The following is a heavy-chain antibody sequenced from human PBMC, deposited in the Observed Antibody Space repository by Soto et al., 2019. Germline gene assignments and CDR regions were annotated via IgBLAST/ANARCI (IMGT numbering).Heavy chain of an antibody. V-gene: IGHV1-69*02. Sequence: QVQLVQSGAEVKKPGSSVKVSCKASGGTFSSYTISWVRQAPGQGLEWMGRIIPILGIANCAQKFQGRVTITADKSTSTAYMELSSLRSEDTAVYYCAREAGDYGDYYYYYYYMDVWGKGTTVTVSS. CDR1: GGTFSSYT. CDR3: AREAGDYGDYYYYYYYMDV. D-gene: IGHD4-17*01. CDR2: IIPILGIA. J-gene: IGHJ6*03.